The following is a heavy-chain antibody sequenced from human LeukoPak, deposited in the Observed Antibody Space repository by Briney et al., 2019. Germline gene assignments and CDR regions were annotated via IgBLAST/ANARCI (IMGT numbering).Heavy chain of an antibody. J-gene: IGHJ4*02. V-gene: IGHV3-11*04. CDR2: ISSSGSTI. Sequence: PGGSLRLSCAASGFTFSDYYMSWIRQAPGKGLEWVSYISSSGSTIYYADSVKGRFTVSRDNSKNTLHLQMNSLRGEDTAVYYCAKDYHRGWYLLAGRFDYWGQGTLVTVSS. CDR3: AKDYHRGWYLLAGRFDY. CDR1: GFTFSDYY. D-gene: IGHD2-15*01.